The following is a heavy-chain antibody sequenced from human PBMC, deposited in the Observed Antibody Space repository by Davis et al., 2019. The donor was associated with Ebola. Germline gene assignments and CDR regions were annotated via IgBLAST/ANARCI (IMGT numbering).Heavy chain of an antibody. CDR3: ARASTVTQNYYYYYMDV. Sequence: SVKVSCKASGGTFSSYAISWVRQAPGQGLEWMGGIIPIFGTANYAQKFQGRVTITADESTSTAYMELSSLRSEDTAVYYCARASTVTQNYYYYYMDVWGKGTTVTVSS. CDR2: IIPIFGTA. J-gene: IGHJ6*03. D-gene: IGHD4-11*01. CDR1: GGTFSSYA. V-gene: IGHV1-69*13.